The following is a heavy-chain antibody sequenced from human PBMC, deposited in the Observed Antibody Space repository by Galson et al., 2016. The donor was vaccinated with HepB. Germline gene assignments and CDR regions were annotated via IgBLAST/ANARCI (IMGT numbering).Heavy chain of an antibody. CDR1: GFMFKNYA. CDR3: AKVFDYLNGWIDQ. V-gene: IGHV3-23*01. CDR2: ISGSGGTT. J-gene: IGHJ4*02. D-gene: IGHD3-3*01. Sequence: SLRLSCAASGFMFKNYAMSWVRQAPGKGLEWVSVISGSGGTTFYAESVKGRFTISRDNSQNTVDLQMNSLRADDTAVYYCAKVFDYLNGWIDQWGQGTLVTVSS.